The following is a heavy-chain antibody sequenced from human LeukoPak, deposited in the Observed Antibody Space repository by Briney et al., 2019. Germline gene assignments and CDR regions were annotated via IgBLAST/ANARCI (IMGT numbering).Heavy chain of an antibody. CDR3: ARGREDYFDY. J-gene: IGHJ4*02. CDR2: ISYDGSNK. Sequence: PGRSLRLSCAASGFTFSSYAMHWVRQAPGKGLEWVAVISYDGSNKYYADSVKGRFTISRDNSKNTLYLQMNSLRAEDTAVYYCARGREDYFDYWGQGTLVTVSS. V-gene: IGHV3-30*04. CDR1: GFTFSSYA.